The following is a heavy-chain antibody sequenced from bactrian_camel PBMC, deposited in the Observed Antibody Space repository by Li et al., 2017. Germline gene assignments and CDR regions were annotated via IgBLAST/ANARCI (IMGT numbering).Heavy chain of an antibody. Sequence: QVQLVESGGDSVQAGGSLRLSCAASGFAFSTYRMYWVRQAPGKGLEWVSTISTGGCYKWYATSVKGRFTISQDGAKNAAYLQMTDLKPEDTAMYYCAIASLLREVPAPLDATSYNYWGEGTQVTVS. V-gene: IGHV3S1*01. CDR1: GFAFSTYR. CDR2: ISTGGCYK. J-gene: IGHJ4*01. CDR3: AIASLLREVPAPLDATSYNY.